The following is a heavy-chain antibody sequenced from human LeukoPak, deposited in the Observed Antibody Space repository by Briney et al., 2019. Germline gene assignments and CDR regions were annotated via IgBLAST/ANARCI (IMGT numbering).Heavy chain of an antibody. D-gene: IGHD5-18*01. CDR1: GFTFSPCG. CDR3: ARDRRGAMVT. J-gene: IGHJ5*02. Sequence: PGGSLGVSWAASGFTFSPCGFNWVRQAPGKGLEWVSSISSSSSYIYYADSVKGRFTISRDNAKNSLYLQMNSLRAEDTAVYYCARDRRGAMVTWGQGTLVTVSS. V-gene: IGHV3-21*01. CDR2: ISSSSSYI.